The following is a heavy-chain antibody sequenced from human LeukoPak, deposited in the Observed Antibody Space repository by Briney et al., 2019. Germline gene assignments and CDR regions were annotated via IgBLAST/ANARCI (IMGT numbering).Heavy chain of an antibody. J-gene: IGHJ4*02. CDR3: TRVVNGGHFDY. CDR2: VYHTGAS. V-gene: IGHV4-59*01. Sequence: PSETLSLTCSVSGASINNYYWTWIRQPPGKGLEWIGYVYHTGASGYHPSLKGRVAMSLDTSKNQVSLNLRSVTAADTAVYFCTRVVNGGHFDYWGQGTLVTVSS. CDR1: GASINNYY. D-gene: IGHD2-8*01.